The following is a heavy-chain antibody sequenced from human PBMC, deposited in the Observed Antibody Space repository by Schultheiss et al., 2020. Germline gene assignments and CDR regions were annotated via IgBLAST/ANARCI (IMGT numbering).Heavy chain of an antibody. CDR1: GFTFPKAW. CDR3: TKWGIVGATPY. V-gene: IGHV3-15*01. J-gene: IGHJ4*02. Sequence: GGSLRLSCAASGFTFPKAWMSWVRQAPGKGLEWVGRIKSKIDGGTTDYAAPVKGRFSISRDDSKNTLYLQMNSLKTEDTAVYYCTKWGIVGATPYWGQGTLVTVSS. CDR2: IKSKIDGGTT. D-gene: IGHD1-26*01.